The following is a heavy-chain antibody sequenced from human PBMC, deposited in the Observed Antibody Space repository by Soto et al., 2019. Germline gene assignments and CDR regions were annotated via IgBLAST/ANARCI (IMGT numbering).Heavy chain of an antibody. J-gene: IGHJ4*02. CDR2: IDPDGGST. D-gene: IGHD6-25*01. V-gene: IGHV1-46*01. CDR3: ASLIGADTLGDY. Sequence: VASVKVSCKASGYSFTSYFMHWVRQAPGQGPEWMGIIDPDGGSTSYAQKFQGRVTMTIDTSTSTVYVELSSLRSEDTAVYYCASLIGADTLGDYWGQGTLVTVSS. CDR1: GYSFTSYF.